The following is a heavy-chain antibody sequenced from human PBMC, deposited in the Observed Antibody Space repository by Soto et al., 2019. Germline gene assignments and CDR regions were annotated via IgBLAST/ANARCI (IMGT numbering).Heavy chain of an antibody. CDR1: GFTFSSYW. J-gene: IGHJ6*02. D-gene: IGHD5-18*01. CDR2: INSDGSST. Sequence: EVQLVESGGGLVQPGGSLRLSCAASGFTFSSYWMHWVRQAPGKGLVWVSRINSDGSSTSYADSVKGRFTISRDNAKNTLYLQMNSLRAEDTAVYDCARDPQQLWFTGYYYYGMDVWGQGTTVTVSS. V-gene: IGHV3-74*01. CDR3: ARDPQQLWFTGYYYYGMDV.